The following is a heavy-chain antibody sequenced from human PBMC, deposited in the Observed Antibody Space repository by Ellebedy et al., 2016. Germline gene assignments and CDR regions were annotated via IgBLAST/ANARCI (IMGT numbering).Heavy chain of an antibody. CDR1: GFTGSPNY. CDR3: AIASYSRDSHDYSPCDI. Sequence: GGSLRLSCVASGFTGSPNYMTWVRQAPGKGLEWVSVIYRSGTTYYADFVRGRFTISRDNSKDTLFIQMNNEGAEDTAVYFCAIASYSRDSHDYSPCDIWGQGSLVTVSS. CDR2: IYRSGTT. D-gene: IGHD4-11*01. V-gene: IGHV3-53*01. J-gene: IGHJ4*02.